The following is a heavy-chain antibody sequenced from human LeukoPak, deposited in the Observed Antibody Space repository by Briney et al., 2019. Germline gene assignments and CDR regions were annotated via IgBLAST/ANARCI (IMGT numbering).Heavy chain of an antibody. CDR2: IYYSGST. CDR1: GGSISSSSCY. CDR3: ARVMSRSSWSRIYYYYYYYMDV. D-gene: IGHD6-13*01. Sequence: SETLSLTCTVSGGSISSSSCYWGWIRQPPRKGLEWIGSIYYSGSTYYNPSLKSRVTISVDTSKNQFSLKLSSVTAADTAVYYCARVMSRSSWSRIYYYYYYYMDVWGKGTTVTVSS. J-gene: IGHJ6*03. V-gene: IGHV4-39*07.